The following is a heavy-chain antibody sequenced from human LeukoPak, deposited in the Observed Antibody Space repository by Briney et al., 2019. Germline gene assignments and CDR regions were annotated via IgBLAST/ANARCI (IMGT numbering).Heavy chain of an antibody. CDR2: IYYSGST. CDR1: GGSISSYY. CDR3: ARATVTTAFDP. J-gene: IGHJ5*02. Sequence: PSETLSLTCTVSGGSISSYYWSWIRQPPGKGLEWIGYIYYSGSTNYNPSLKSRVTISVDTSKNQFSLKLSSVTAADTAVYYCARATVTTAFDPWGQGTLVTVSS. V-gene: IGHV4-59*12. D-gene: IGHD4-11*01.